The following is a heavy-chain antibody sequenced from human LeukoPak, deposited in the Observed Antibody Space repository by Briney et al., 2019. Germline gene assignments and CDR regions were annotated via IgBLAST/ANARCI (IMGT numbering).Heavy chain of an antibody. Sequence: QPGGSLRLSCAASGFTFSSYDMHWVRQATGKGLEWVSAIGTAGDTYYPGSVKGRFTISRDNAKNSLYLQMNSLRAEDTAVYYCARDLKVAVAGTYHYYYYGMDVWGQGTTVTVSS. D-gene: IGHD6-19*01. V-gene: IGHV3-13*04. CDR1: GFTFSSYD. J-gene: IGHJ6*02. CDR3: ARDLKVAVAGTYHYYYYGMDV. CDR2: IGTAGDT.